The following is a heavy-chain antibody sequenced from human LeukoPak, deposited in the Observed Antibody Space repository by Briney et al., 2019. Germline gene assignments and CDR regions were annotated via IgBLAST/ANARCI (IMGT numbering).Heavy chain of an antibody. CDR3: ARVYDVLTGGFDY. V-gene: IGHV3-21*01. Sequence: GWSLRLSCAASGFTFRRYDMNWVRQAPGKGLEWVSSISSSSISIYYADSLKGRFTISRDNARNSLYLQMNNLRAEDTAVYYCARVYDVLTGGFDYWGQGALVTVSS. J-gene: IGHJ4*02. D-gene: IGHD3-9*01. CDR1: GFTFRRYD. CDR2: ISSSSISI.